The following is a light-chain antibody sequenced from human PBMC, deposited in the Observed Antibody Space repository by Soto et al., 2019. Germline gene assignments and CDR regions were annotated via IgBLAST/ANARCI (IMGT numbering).Light chain of an antibody. CDR1: NIGGKS. V-gene: IGLV3-21*02. CDR2: DDS. Sequence: SYELTQTSSVSVAPGQTARISCGGNNIGGKSVHWYQQKPGQAPVVVVYDDSDRPSGIHERFSGSNSGNTATLTISRVEDGDEADYHCQVWDDNTDNQVFGNGPKVTV. CDR3: QVWDDNTDNQV. J-gene: IGLJ1*01.